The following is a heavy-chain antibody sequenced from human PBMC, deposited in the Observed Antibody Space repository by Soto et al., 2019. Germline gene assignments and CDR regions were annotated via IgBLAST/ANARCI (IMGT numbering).Heavy chain of an antibody. V-gene: IGHV3-66*01. J-gene: IGHJ4*02. CDR1: LFIVSDNY. Sequence: EVRLVQSGGGLVQPGGSLRLSCAASLFIVSDNYMSWVRQAPGMGLEWVSLIYSGGGTDYAESVKGRFTISRDHSKNTLYLQMNSLKAVDTGVYYCATRMTTAPYWGQGTVVTVSS. CDR3: ATRMTTAPY. D-gene: IGHD4-17*01. CDR2: IYSGGGT.